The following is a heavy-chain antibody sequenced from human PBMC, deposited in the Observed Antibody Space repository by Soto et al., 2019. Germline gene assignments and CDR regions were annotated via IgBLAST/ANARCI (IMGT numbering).Heavy chain of an antibody. CDR3: ARLTYYYDSSEAFDM. J-gene: IGHJ3*02. Sequence: GGSLRLSCAASGFTFSSYGMHWVRQAPGKGLEWVAVIWYDGSNKYYADSVKGRFTISRDNSKNTLYLQMNSLRAEDTAVYYCARLTYYYDSSEAFDMWGQGTMVTVSS. D-gene: IGHD3-22*01. CDR1: GFTFSSYG. CDR2: IWYDGSNK. V-gene: IGHV3-33*01.